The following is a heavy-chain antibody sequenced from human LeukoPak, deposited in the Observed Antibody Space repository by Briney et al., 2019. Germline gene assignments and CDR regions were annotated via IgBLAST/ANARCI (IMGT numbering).Heavy chain of an antibody. Sequence: PGGSLRLSCAASGFTFSSYGMHWVRQAPGKGLEWVAGIWYDGSNKFYADSVKGRFVISRDNSNSTMFLQMNNVRVEDTAIYYCAKDHCSGFPGCFYFDLWGRGALVTASS. J-gene: IGHJ2*01. CDR2: IWYDGSNK. CDR3: AKDHCSGFPGCFYFDL. V-gene: IGHV3-33*06. CDR1: GFTFSSYG. D-gene: IGHD2-15*01.